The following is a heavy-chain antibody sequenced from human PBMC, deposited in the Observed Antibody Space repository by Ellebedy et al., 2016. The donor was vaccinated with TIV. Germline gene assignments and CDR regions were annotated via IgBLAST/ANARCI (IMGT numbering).Heavy chain of an antibody. CDR3: ARGSIGSTSGYGMDV. D-gene: IGHD2-2*01. V-gene: IGHV4-39*01. CDR2: IYYSGST. Sequence: SETLSLXXTVSGGSISSSSYYWGWIRQPPGKGLEWIGSIYYSGSTYYNPFLKSRVTISVDTSKNQFSLKLSSVTAADTAVYYCARGSIGSTSGYGMDVWGQGTTVTVSS. CDR1: GGSISSSSYY. J-gene: IGHJ6*02.